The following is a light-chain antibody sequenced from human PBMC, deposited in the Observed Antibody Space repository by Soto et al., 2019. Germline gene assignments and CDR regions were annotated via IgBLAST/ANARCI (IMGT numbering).Light chain of an antibody. J-gene: IGKJ1*01. CDR1: QSVSSSY. V-gene: IGKV3-20*01. Sequence: NVLTQSPGTLSLSPGERATLSCRASQSVSSSYLAWYQQKPGQPPRLLIYGASSRATGIPDRVSGSGSGTDFPITISRLEPEALGVYYCPQYGSSPWTFGQGTKVEIK. CDR2: GAS. CDR3: PQYGSSPWT.